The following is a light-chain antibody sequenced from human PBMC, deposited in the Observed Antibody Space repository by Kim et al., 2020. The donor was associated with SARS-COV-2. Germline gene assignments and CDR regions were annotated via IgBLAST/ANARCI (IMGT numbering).Light chain of an antibody. CDR3: QQYGSSPWT. Sequence: SPGERATLSCRASQSGSSSYLAWYQQKPGQAPRILIYGASSRATGIPDRFSGSGSGTDFTLTISRLEPEDFAVYYCQQYGSSPWTFGEGTKVDIK. CDR2: GAS. V-gene: IGKV3-20*01. J-gene: IGKJ1*01. CDR1: QSGSSSY.